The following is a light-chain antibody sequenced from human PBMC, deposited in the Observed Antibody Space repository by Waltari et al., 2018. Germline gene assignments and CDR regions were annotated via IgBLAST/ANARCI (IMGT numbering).Light chain of an antibody. CDR2: WAS. CDR3: QQYYNTPLT. CDR1: QTVLYSSNNKNY. V-gene: IGKV4-1*01. Sequence: IVMTQSPDSLALSLGGRATINRKPSQTVLYSSNNKNYLAWYQQKPRQPPKLLIYWASTRESGVPDRFSGSGSGTDFTLTISSLQAEDVAVYYCQQYYNTPLTFGGGTKVEIK. J-gene: IGKJ4*01.